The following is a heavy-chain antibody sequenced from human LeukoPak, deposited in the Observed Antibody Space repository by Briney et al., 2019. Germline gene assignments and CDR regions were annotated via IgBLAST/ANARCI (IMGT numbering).Heavy chain of an antibody. CDR2: ITTGGGT. CDR3: AKEDFSDHTTGFGP. V-gene: IGHV3-23*01. CDR1: GFSFSNYP. Sequence: GGSLRLYCAASGFSFSNYPMSWVRQAPGKGLEWVSAITTGGGTYYAGSVKGRFTISRDNSKNTLYLQMNSLRVEDTAVYYCAKEDFSDHTTGFGPWGQGTLVTVSS. J-gene: IGHJ5*02. D-gene: IGHD1-1*01.